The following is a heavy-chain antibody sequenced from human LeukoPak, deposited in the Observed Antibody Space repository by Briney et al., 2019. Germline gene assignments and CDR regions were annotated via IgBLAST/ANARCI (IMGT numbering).Heavy chain of an antibody. CDR3: AKAYFECELHAFDI. D-gene: IGHD1-26*01. CDR2: ISGSGGST. CDR1: GFTFSSYA. Sequence: PGRSLRLSCAASGFTFSSYAMSWVRQAPGKGLEWVSAISGSGGSTYYADSVKGRFTISRDNSKNTLYLQMNSLGAEDTAVYYCAKAYFECELHAFDIWGQGTMVTVSS. V-gene: IGHV3-23*01. J-gene: IGHJ3*02.